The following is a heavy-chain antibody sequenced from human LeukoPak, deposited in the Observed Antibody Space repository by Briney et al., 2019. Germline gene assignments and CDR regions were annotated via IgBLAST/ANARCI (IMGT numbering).Heavy chain of an antibody. V-gene: IGHV1-2*06. CDR2: INPNSGGT. CDR1: GYTFTGYY. J-gene: IGHJ4*02. CDR3: ARTTSIVVGSSGFDY. Sequence: ASVKVSCKASGYTFTGYYMHWVRQAPGQGLEWMGRINPNSGGTNYAQKFQGRVTMTRDTSISTAYMELSRLRSGDTAVYYCARTTSIVVGSSGFDYWGQGTLVTVSS. D-gene: IGHD2-15*01.